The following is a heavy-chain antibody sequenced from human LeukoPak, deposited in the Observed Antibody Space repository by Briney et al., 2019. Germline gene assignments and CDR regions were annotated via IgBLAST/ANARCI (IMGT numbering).Heavy chain of an antibody. J-gene: IGHJ4*02. V-gene: IGHV3-53*01. D-gene: IGHD1-14*01. Sequence: GGSLRLSCAASGFTFSDYYMSWIRQAPGEGLEWVSVICSGGSTYYADSVKGRFTISRDNSKNTLYLQMNSLRAEDTAVYYCARTTIFHRTFDYWGQGTLVTVSS. CDR3: ARTTIFHRTFDY. CDR2: ICSGGST. CDR1: GFTFSDYY.